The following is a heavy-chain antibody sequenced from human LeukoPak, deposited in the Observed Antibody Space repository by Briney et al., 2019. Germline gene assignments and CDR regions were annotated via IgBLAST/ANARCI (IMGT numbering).Heavy chain of an antibody. CDR2: ISYDGSSK. D-gene: IGHD3-3*01. CDR1: GFTFSSYG. CDR3: AREYYDFSLFDY. V-gene: IGHV3-30*03. J-gene: IGHJ4*02. Sequence: PGGSLRLSCAASGFTFSSYGMHWVRQAPGKGLEWVAVISYDGSSKYYADSVEGRFTISRDNAKNSLYLQMNSLRAEDTAVYYCAREYYDFSLFDYWGQGTLVTVSS.